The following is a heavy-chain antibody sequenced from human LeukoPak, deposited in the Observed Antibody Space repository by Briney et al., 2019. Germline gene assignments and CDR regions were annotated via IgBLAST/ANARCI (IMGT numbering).Heavy chain of an antibody. V-gene: IGHV4-4*02. D-gene: IGHD3-10*01. CDR1: GGSISSSNW. J-gene: IGHJ6*03. CDR2: IYHSGST. Sequence: SGTLSLTCAVSGGSISSSNWWSWVRQPPGKGLEWIGEIYHSGSTNYNPSLKSRVTISVDKSKNQFSLKLSSVTAADTAVYYCDRVSTGSGGLGYYYYMGVWGKGTTVTISS. CDR3: DRVSTGSGGLGYYYYMGV.